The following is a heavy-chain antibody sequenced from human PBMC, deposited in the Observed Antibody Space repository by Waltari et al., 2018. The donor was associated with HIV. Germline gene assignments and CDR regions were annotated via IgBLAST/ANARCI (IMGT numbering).Heavy chain of an antibody. J-gene: IGHJ4*02. CDR2: IYHSGRT. V-gene: IGHV4-38-2*01. CDR3: ARVYGYSGSYPGAPDDY. Sequence: QVQLQESGPGLVKPSETLSLTCAVSGYSISSGYYWGWIRQPPGKGLEWIGSIYHSGRTYSNPSLKSRVTISVDTSKNQFSLKLSSVTAADTAVYYCARVYGYSGSYPGAPDDYWGQGTLVTVSS. CDR1: GYSISSGYY. D-gene: IGHD1-26*01.